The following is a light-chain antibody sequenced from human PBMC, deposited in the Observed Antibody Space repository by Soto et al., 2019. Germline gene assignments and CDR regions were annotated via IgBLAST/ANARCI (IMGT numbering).Light chain of an antibody. V-gene: IGKV3-15*01. CDR1: QSVTSN. CDR2: DAS. CDR3: QQYHDWPGT. Sequence: ERVLMSSPATLSMTPGERATLSCRASQSVTSNLAWYQQKPGQAPRLLIFDASTRATGITARFSGSGSGTEFTLTINSLQSEDSAVYYCQQYHDWPGTFVQGTKVDI. J-gene: IGKJ1*01.